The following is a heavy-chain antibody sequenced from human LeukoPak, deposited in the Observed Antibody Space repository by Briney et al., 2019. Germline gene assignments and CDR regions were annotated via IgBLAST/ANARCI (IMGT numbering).Heavy chain of an antibody. V-gene: IGHV5-51*01. J-gene: IGHJ4*02. CDR1: GYNFTRYW. CDR3: ATPHCYGSRSGNYYFDY. CDR2: IYPDDSDT. D-gene: IGHD3-10*01. Sequence: WESLKISCKSPGYNFTRYWIGWVRQMPGKGLEWMGSIYPDDSDTRYSTSSQAQVTLPADKSIRTAYLQWSSLKDSDTAMYYCATPHCYGSRSGNYYFDYWGQGTLVTVSS.